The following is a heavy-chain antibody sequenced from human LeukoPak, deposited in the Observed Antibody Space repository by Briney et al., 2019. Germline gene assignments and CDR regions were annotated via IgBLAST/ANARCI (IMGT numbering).Heavy chain of an antibody. CDR3: ARTYYGGNPGPTIFDY. V-gene: IGHV4-39*07. Sequence: KPSETLSLTCTVSGGSISSSSYYWGWIRQPPGKGLEWIGSIYYSGSTYYNPSLKSRVTISVDTSKNQFSLKLSSVTAADTAVYYCARTYYGGNPGPTIFDYWGQGTLVTVSS. CDR1: GGSISSSSYY. J-gene: IGHJ4*02. CDR2: IYYSGST. D-gene: IGHD4-23*01.